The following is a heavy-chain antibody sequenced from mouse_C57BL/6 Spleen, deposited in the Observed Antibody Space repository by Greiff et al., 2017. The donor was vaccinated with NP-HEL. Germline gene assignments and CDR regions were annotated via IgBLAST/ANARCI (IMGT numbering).Heavy chain of an antibody. CDR3: ARSGSSSLDY. Sequence: EVKLVESGPELVKPGDSVKISCKASGYSFTGYFMNWVMQSHGKSLEWIGRINPYNGDTFYNQKFKGKATLTVDKSSSTAHMELRSLTSEDSAVYYCARSGSSSLDYWGQGTTLTVSS. V-gene: IGHV1-20*01. CDR2: INPYNGDT. CDR1: GYSFTGYF. J-gene: IGHJ2*01. D-gene: IGHD1-1*01.